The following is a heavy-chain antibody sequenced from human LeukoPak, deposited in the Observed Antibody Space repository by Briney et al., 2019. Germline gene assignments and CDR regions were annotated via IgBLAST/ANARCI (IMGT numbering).Heavy chain of an antibody. CDR2: INPNSGGT. V-gene: IGHV1-2*02. CDR1: GYTFTGYY. D-gene: IGHD6-19*01. CDR3: ARGKDSSGWYSYYYYMDV. J-gene: IGHJ6*03. Sequence: ASVKVSCKASGYTFTGYYMHWVRQAPGQGLEWMGWINPNSGGTNYAQKFQGRVTMTRDTSISTAYMELSRLRSEDTAVYYCARGKDSSGWYSYYYYMDVWGKGTTVTISS.